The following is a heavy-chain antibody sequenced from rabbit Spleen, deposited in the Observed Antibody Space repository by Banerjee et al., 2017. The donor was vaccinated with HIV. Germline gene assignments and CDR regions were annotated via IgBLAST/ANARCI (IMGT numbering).Heavy chain of an antibody. Sequence: QSLEESGGDLVKPGASLTLTCTASGFSFSSNDYVCWVRQAPGKGLEWIGCIGIAGGSPGYASWAKGRFTISKTSSTTVTLQMTSLTGADTATYFCARDGDDDMGDFDLWGPGTLVTVS. D-gene: IGHD2-1*01. CDR2: IGIAGGSP. V-gene: IGHV1S40*01. J-gene: IGHJ4*01. CDR1: GFSFSSNDY. CDR3: ARDGDDDMGDFDL.